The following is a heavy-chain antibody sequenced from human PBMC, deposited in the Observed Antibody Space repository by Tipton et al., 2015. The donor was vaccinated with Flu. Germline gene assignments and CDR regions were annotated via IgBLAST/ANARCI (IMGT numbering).Heavy chain of an antibody. Sequence: TLSLTCTVSGGSISSYYWSWIRQPPGKGLEWIGYIYYSGSTNYNPPLKSRVTISVDTSKNQFSLKLSSVTAADTAVYYCERQALAYSTSHHFDYWGQGTLVTVSS. D-gene: IGHD5/OR15-5a*01. CDR3: ERQALAYSTSHHFDY. J-gene: IGHJ4*02. CDR2: IYYSGST. V-gene: IGHV4-59*08. CDR1: GGSISSYY.